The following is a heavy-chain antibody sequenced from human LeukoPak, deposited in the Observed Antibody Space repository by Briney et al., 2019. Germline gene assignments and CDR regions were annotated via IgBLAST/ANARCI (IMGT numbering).Heavy chain of an antibody. Sequence: PSETLSLTCTASGGSISSYYWSWIRQPPGKGLEWIGYIYYIGSTNYNPSLNSRVTISLDTSENQISLKLTSVTAADTSLYYCVGATIAAAGFSFDYWGQGTLVTVSS. D-gene: IGHD6-13*01. CDR3: VGATIAAAGFSFDY. CDR1: GGSISSYY. J-gene: IGHJ4*02. CDR2: IYYIGST. V-gene: IGHV4-59*01.